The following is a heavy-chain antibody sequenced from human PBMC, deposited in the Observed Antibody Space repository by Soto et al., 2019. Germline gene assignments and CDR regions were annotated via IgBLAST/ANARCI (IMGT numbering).Heavy chain of an antibody. CDR1: GGSVSSDDYS. Sequence: QVQLQESGPGLVKPSQTLSVTCTVSGGSVSSDDYSWSWIRQHPGKGLEWIGYIRDSGRTYYNPSLDGRVTISVDTSKNPVSLRLRSVTAADTAVYYCARAMANYFDYWGQGTLVTASS. CDR2: IRDSGRT. D-gene: IGHD2-8*01. CDR3: ARAMANYFDY. V-gene: IGHV4-31*03. J-gene: IGHJ4*02.